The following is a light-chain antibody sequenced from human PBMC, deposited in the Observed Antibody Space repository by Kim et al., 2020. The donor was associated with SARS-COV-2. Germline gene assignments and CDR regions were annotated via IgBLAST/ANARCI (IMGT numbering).Light chain of an antibody. J-gene: IGLJ1*01. CDR3: SSYSVSNPYV. Sequence: SVTISCTGTSSYVGGYNFVSWYQQHPGKAPKLIIYEVSQRPSGVPDRFSGSKSGNTASLTVSGLQAEDEADYYCSSYSVSNPYVFGPGTKVTVL. CDR1: SSYVGGYNF. CDR2: EVS. V-gene: IGLV2-8*01.